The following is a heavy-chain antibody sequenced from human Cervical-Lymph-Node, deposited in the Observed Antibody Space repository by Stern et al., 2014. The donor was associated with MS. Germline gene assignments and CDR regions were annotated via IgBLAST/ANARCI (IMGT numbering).Heavy chain of an antibody. V-gene: IGHV1-69*01. J-gene: IGHJ6*02. CDR2: IITIFGTA. Sequence: QVQLGQSGAEVKKPGSSVRVSCKASGGTFSSYAISWVRQAPGQGLEWMGGIITIFGTANYAQKFQGRVTIAADDSTSTAYMEVSSLRSEDTAVYYCASSVGELTPEAVWGQGTTVTVFS. CDR3: ASSVGELTPEAV. CDR1: GGTFSSYA. D-gene: IGHD3-10*01.